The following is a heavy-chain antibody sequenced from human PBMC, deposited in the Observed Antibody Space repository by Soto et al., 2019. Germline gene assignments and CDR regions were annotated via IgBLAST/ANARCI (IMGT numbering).Heavy chain of an antibody. CDR2: IYTSGST. V-gene: IGHV4-4*07. J-gene: IGHJ6*02. D-gene: IGHD3-22*01. CDR3: ASETGDDYYDSSGPYYYYGMDV. CDR1: GGSISSYY. Sequence: PSETLSLTCTVSGGSISSYYWSWIRQPAGKGLEWIGRIYTSGSTNYNPSLKSRVTMSVDTSKNQFSLKLSSVTAADTAVYYCASETGDDYYDSSGPYYYYGMDVWGQGTTVTVSS.